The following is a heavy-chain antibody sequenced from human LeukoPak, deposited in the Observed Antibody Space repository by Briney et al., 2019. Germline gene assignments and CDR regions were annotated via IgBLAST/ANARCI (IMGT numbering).Heavy chain of an antibody. CDR3: ARTVSSGWYRLFDY. V-gene: IGHV4-34*01. J-gene: IGHJ4*02. D-gene: IGHD6-19*01. CDR1: GFTFSSYW. Sequence: GSLRLSCAASGFTFSSYWMSWVRQAPGKGLEWIGEINHSGSTNYNPSLKSRVTISVDTSKNQFSLKLSSVTAADTAVYYCARTVSSGWYRLFDYWGQGTLVTVSS. CDR2: INHSGST.